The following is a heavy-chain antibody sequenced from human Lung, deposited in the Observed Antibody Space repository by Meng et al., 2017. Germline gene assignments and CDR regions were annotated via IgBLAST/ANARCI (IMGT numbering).Heavy chain of an antibody. CDR1: GVSFIDYY. V-gene: IGHV4-34*01. Sequence: QLQPLGAGLLKPWQALSLPCVVPGVSFIDYYWSLIRQPPGKGLEWIGEINHSGSTNYNPSLESRATISVDTSQNNLSLKLSSVTAADSAVYYCARGPTTMAHDFDYWGQGTLVTVSS. CDR2: INHSGST. J-gene: IGHJ4*02. D-gene: IGHD4-11*01. CDR3: ARGPTTMAHDFDY.